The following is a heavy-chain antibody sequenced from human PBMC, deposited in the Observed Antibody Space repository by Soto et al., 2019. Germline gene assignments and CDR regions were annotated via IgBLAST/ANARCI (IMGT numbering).Heavy chain of an antibody. CDR1: GDSVSSNSAA. CDR2: TYYRSKWYN. CDR3: ARDRPYYDFWTGSGLSGYYYYGMDV. V-gene: IGHV6-1*01. J-gene: IGHJ6*02. Sequence: SQTLSLTCAISGDSVSSNSAAWNWIRQSPSRGLEWLGRTYYRSKWYNDYAVSVKSRITINPDTSKNQFSLQLNSVTPEDTAVYYCARDRPYYDFWTGSGLSGYYYYGMDVWGQGTTVTVSS. D-gene: IGHD3-3*01.